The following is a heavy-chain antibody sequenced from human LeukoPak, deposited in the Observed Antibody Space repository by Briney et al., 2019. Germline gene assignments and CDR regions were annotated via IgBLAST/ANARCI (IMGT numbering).Heavy chain of an antibody. CDR2: INHSGST. CDR1: GGSFSGYY. V-gene: IGHV4-34*01. J-gene: IGHJ4*02. CDR3: ARGIAAAGPWLDY. Sequence: SETLSLTCAVYGGSFSGYYWSWIRQPSGKGLEWIGEINHSGSTNYNPSLKSRVTISVDTSKNQFSLKLSSVTAADTAVYYCARGIAAAGPWLDYWGQGTLVTVSS. D-gene: IGHD6-13*01.